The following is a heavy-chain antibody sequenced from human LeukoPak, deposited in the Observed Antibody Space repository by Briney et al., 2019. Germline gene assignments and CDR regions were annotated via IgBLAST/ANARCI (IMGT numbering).Heavy chain of an antibody. CDR3: ATVQTGENWFDP. CDR2: INHSGST. D-gene: IGHD1-14*01. CDR1: GGSFSAYY. Sequence: SETLSLTCAVYGGSFSAYYWSWIRQPPGKGLEWIGEINHSGSTNYNPSLKSRVTISVDTSKNQLSLKLTSVTAADTAVYYCATVQTGENWFDPWGQGTLVTVSS. V-gene: IGHV4-34*01. J-gene: IGHJ5*02.